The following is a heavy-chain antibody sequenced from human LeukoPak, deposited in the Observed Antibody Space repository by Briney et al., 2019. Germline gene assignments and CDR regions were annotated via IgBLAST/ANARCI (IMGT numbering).Heavy chain of an antibody. CDR2: INHSGST. CDR3: ARYYYGSGSYYFDY. CDR1: GGSFSGYY. D-gene: IGHD3-10*01. Sequence: SETLSLTCAVYGGSFSGYYWSWIRQPPGKGLEWVGEINHSGSTNYNPSLKSRVTISVDTSKNQFSLKLSSVTAPDTAVYYCARYYYGSGSYYFDYWGQGTLVTVSS. V-gene: IGHV4-34*01. J-gene: IGHJ4*02.